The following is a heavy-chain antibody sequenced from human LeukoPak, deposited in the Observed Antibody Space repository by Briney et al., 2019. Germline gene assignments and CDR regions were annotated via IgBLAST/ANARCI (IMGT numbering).Heavy chain of an antibody. CDR2: IWYDGSNK. CDR1: GFTFSSYG. D-gene: IGHD3-16*01. CDR3: ARASEVMPFDY. V-gene: IGHV3-33*01. J-gene: IGHJ4*02. Sequence: GRSLRLSCAASGFTFSSYGMHWVRQAPGKGLEWVAVIWYDGSNKYYADSVKGRFTISRDNSKNTLYLQMNSLRAEDTAVYYCARASEVMPFDYWGQGTLATVSS.